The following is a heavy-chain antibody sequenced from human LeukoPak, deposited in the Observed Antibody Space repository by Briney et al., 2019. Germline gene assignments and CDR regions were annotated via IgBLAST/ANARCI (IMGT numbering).Heavy chain of an antibody. D-gene: IGHD5-24*01. CDR1: GGSISSSSYY. Sequence: SETLSLTCTVSGGSISSSSYYWGWIRQPPRKGLEWIGSMYYSGSTYYNPSLKSRVAISVDTSKNQFSLKLSSVTAADTAVYYCAREDGYNDTIDYWGQGTLVTVSS. CDR2: MYYSGST. V-gene: IGHV4-39*07. CDR3: AREDGYNDTIDY. J-gene: IGHJ4*02.